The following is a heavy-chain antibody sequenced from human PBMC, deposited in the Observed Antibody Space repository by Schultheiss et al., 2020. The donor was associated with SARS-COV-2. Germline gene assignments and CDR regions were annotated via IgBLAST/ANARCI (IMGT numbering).Heavy chain of an antibody. J-gene: IGHJ6*02. CDR2: VRLSGST. CDR1: GGSISSHY. V-gene: IGHV4-59*11. Sequence: SETLSLTCTVSGGSISSHYWSWVRQPPGKGLEWIGYVRLSGSTDYNPSLKSRVTISLDTSKNQFSLKLTSVIAADTAVYYCARVDLETALVGGLDVWGQGSTVTVSS. CDR3: ARVDLETALVGGLDV. D-gene: IGHD5-18*01.